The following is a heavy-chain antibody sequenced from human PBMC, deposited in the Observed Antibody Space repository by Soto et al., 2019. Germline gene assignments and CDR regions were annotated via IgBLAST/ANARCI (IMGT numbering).Heavy chain of an antibody. Sequence: QVQLQESGPGLVQPSQTLSLTCTVSGGSISSGGYYWSWIRQHPGKGLEWIGYIYSSGVTYYDPSLKSRVTMSLDMSKNQFSLRLSSVTAADTAVYYCATKPNGLYYFDYWGQGALVTVSS. D-gene: IGHD2-8*01. V-gene: IGHV4-31*03. CDR1: GGSISSGGYY. CDR2: IYSSGVT. CDR3: ATKPNGLYYFDY. J-gene: IGHJ4*02.